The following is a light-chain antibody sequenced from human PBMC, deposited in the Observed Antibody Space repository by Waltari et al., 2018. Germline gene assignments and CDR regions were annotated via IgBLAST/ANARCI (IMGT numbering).Light chain of an antibody. V-gene: IGKV3-15*01. CDR1: QSIRSN. CDR2: GAS. J-gene: IGKJ2*01. Sequence: EIVMTQSPATLSVSPGERATLSCRVSQSIRSNLAWDRQKPGQAPRLLIYGASFRATGIPARFSGSGSGTEFTLTISSLQSEDFAIYYCQQYDNWPPITFGQGTKLEMK. CDR3: QQYDNWPPIT.